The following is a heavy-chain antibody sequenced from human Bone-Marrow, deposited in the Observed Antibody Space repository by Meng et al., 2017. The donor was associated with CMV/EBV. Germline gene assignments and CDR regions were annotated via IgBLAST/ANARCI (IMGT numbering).Heavy chain of an antibody. D-gene: IGHD3-3*01. V-gene: IGHV3-7*01. CDR2: IKQDGSEK. Sequence: GESLKISCAASGFTFSSYWMSCVRQAPGKGLEWVANIKQDGSEKYYVDSVKGRFTISRDNAKNSLYLQMNSLRAEDTAVYYCARDEDLDYDFWSGYFSALHGASGMDVWGQGTTVTVSS. CDR1: GFTFSSYW. CDR3: ARDEDLDYDFWSGYFSALHGASGMDV. J-gene: IGHJ6*02.